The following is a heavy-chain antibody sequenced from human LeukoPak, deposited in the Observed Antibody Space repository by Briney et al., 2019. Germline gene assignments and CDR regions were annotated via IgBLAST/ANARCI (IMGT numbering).Heavy chain of an antibody. CDR2: IYWNDDK. Sequence: TLTLXXTFSGFSLSTSGVGVGWIRPPPGKALEWLALIYWNDDKRYSPSLKSRLTITKDTSKNKVDLTMTNMDPVDTATYYCAHSFPSIAVAGTKEFGYWGQGTLVTVSS. D-gene: IGHD6-19*01. V-gene: IGHV2-5*01. CDR3: AHSFPSIAVAGTKEFGY. CDR1: GFSLSTSGVG. J-gene: IGHJ4*02.